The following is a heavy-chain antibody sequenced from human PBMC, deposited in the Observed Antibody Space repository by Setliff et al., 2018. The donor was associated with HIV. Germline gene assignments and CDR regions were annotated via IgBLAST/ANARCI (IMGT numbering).Heavy chain of an antibody. V-gene: IGHV1-3*03. CDR2: INTANGNT. Sequence: VASVKVSCKASGYTFRTYGIHWMRQAPGQRLEYLGWINTANGNTKYSQDLQGRVSITSDTSASTSYMELSSLRSQDMAVYYCARGPLFGDQYYPYHYMDVWGKGTTVTVS. J-gene: IGHJ6*03. D-gene: IGHD3-3*01. CDR3: ARGPLFGDQYYPYHYMDV. CDR1: GYTFRTYG.